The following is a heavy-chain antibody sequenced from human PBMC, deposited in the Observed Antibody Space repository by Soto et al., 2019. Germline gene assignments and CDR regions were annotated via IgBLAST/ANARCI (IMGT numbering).Heavy chain of an antibody. Sequence: GGSLRLSCAASGFTFSSYGMHWVRQAPGKGLEWVAVISYDGSNKYYADSVKGRFTISRDNSKNTLYLQMNSLRAEDTAVYYFAKIPQRTCRRGSCNSWWGQGAPVTVSS. CDR2: ISYDGSNK. J-gene: IGHJ4*02. CDR1: GFTFSSYG. D-gene: IGHD2-15*01. CDR3: AKIPQRTCRRGSCNSW. V-gene: IGHV3-30*18.